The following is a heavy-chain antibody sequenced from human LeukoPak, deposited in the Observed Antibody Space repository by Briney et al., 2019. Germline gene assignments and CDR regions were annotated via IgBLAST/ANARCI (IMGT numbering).Heavy chain of an antibody. V-gene: IGHV4-39*02. J-gene: IGHJ4*02. D-gene: IGHD3-22*01. CDR2: IYYSGST. CDR3: ARERRVSSTYYYDSSGYPLDY. Sequence: SETLSLTCTVSGGSISSSSYYWGWIRQPPGKGLEWIGSIYYSGSTYYNPSLKSQVTISVDTSKNQFSLKLSSVPAADTAVYYCARERRVSSTYYYDSSGYPLDYWGQGTLVTVSS. CDR1: GGSISSSSYY.